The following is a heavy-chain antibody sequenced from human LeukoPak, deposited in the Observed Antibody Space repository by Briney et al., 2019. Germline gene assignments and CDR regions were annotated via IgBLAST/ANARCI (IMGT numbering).Heavy chain of an antibody. D-gene: IGHD2-2*01. CDR1: GGSFSGYH. CDR3: ASGEVAVPADTDLTSGMDV. Sequence: PSETLSLTCAVYGGSFSGYHWSWIRQPPGKGLEWLGEINHSGSTNYNPSLKSRVTISVDTSKNQFSLKLSSVTAADTAVYYCASGEVAVPADTDLTSGMDVWGQGTTVTVSS. J-gene: IGHJ6*02. CDR2: INHSGST. V-gene: IGHV4-34*01.